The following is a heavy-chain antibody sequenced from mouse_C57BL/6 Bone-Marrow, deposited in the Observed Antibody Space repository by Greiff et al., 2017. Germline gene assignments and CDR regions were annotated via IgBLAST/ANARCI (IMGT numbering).Heavy chain of an antibody. J-gene: IGHJ2*01. D-gene: IGHD4-1*01. CDR2: IYPTSGRT. Sequence: QVQLQQPGAELVKPGASVKMSCKASGYTFTSYWITWVKQRPGQGLEWIGDIYPTSGRTNYNEKFKSQAILPVDTSSNTAYMQLSSLTAEDSAVFYCARSGPLGRSFDYWGQGTTLTVSS. CDR1: GYTFTSYW. V-gene: IGHV1-55*01. CDR3: ARSGPLGRSFDY.